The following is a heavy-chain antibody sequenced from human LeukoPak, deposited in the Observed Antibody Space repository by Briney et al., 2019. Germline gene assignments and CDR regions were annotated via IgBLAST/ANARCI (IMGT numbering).Heavy chain of an antibody. D-gene: IGHD3-10*01. CDR2: INPNSGGT. V-gene: IGHV1-2*02. J-gene: IGHJ1*01. CDR1: GYTFTGYY. CDR3: ARGITMVREAPFQH. Sequence: ASVKVSCKASGYTFTGYYMHWVRQAPGRGLEWMGWINPNSGGTNYAQKFQGRVAMTRDTSISTAYMELSRLRSDDTAVYYCARGITMVREAPFQHWGQGTLVTVSS.